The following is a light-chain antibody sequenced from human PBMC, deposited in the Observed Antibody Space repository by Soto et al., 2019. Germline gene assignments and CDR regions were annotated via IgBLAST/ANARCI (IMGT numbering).Light chain of an antibody. CDR2: GNN. Sequence: QSVLTQPPSVSGAPGQRVTISCTGSSSNIGAGYDVHWYHQLPGTAPKLLIYGNNNRPSGVPDRFSGSRSGTSASLAITGLQAEDEADYYCQSYDSSLSVWVFGGATKLTVL. CDR3: QSYDSSLSVWV. J-gene: IGLJ3*02. V-gene: IGLV1-40*01. CDR1: SSNIGAGYD.